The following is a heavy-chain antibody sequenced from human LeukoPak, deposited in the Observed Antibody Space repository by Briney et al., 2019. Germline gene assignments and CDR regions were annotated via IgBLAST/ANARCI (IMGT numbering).Heavy chain of an antibody. CDR2: ISSSGSTI. Sequence: GGSLRLSCAASGFTFGSYEMNWVRQAPGKGLEWVSYISSSGSTIYYADSVKGRFTVSRDNAKNSLYLQMNSPRAEDTAVYYCARPLESTRYYYGMDVWGQGTTVTVSS. CDR3: ARPLESTRYYYGMDV. V-gene: IGHV3-48*03. J-gene: IGHJ6*02. CDR1: GFTFGSYE. D-gene: IGHD2-2*01.